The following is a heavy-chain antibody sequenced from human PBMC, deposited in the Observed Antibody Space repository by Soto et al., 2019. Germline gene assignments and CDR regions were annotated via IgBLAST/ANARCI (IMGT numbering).Heavy chain of an antibody. Sequence: GESLKISCQASGYTFTKYWVGWVRQMPGKGLEWMGIIYPDDSDTRYSPSFQGHVTISADKSISTAYLQWSSLKASDSATYYCARGDILTGYVYFDYWGKGPPVTFPS. V-gene: IGHV5-51*01. CDR1: GYTFTKYW. J-gene: IGHJ4*02. CDR2: IYPDDSDT. CDR3: ARGDILTGYVYFDY. D-gene: IGHD3-9*01.